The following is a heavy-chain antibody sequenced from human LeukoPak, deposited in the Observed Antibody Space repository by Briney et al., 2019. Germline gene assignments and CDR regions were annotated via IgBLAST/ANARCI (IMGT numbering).Heavy chain of an antibody. J-gene: IGHJ4*02. CDR2: IIPIFGTA. V-gene: IGHV1-69*13. CDR1: GGTFNSYA. CDR3: ARAPNFYDSSGYLLSLDY. D-gene: IGHD3-22*01. Sequence: SVKVSCKASGGTFNSYAISWVRQAPGQGLEWMGGIIPIFGTANYAQKFQGRVTITADESMSTAYMDLTSLRSEDTAVYYCARAPNFYDSSGYLLSLDYWGQGTLVTVSS.